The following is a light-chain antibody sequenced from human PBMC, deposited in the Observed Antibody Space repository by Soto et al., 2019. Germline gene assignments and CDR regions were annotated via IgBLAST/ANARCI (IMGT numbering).Light chain of an antibody. J-gene: IGKJ1*01. CDR1: QSVSSSY. CDR2: GAS. CDR3: QQYGGSPRT. Sequence: EIVLTQSPGTLSLSPWERATLSCRASQSVSSSYLAWYQQKPGQAPRLLIYGASSRATGIPDRVSGSGSGTDFTLTISRLEPEDFAVYYCQQYGGSPRTFGQGTKVDIK. V-gene: IGKV3-20*01.